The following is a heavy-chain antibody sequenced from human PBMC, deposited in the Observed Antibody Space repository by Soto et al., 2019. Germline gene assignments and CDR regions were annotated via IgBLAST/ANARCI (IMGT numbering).Heavy chain of an antibody. CDR3: ASGETTLDSLTRFDY. Sequence: QVQLVQSGAEVKKPGSSVKVSCKASGGTFSSYAIIWVRQAPGQGLEWMGGIIPIFGTANYAQKFQGRVTITADESKSKAYMEVSSPRSEDTAVYFCASGETTLDSLTRFDYWGQGTLVTVSS. CDR1: GGTFSSYA. CDR2: IIPIFGTA. V-gene: IGHV1-69*01. J-gene: IGHJ4*02. D-gene: IGHD1-7*01.